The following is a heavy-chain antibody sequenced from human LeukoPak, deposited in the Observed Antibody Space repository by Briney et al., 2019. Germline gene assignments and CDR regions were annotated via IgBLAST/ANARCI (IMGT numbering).Heavy chain of an antibody. J-gene: IGHJ4*02. CDR1: GFTFSNYY. V-gene: IGHV3-30*03. CDR2: ISDDGERK. Sequence: GGSLRLSCVASGFTFSNYYMHWVRQAPGKGLEWVAIISDDGERKFYADSVRGRITISRDKSKNTLFLQMNSLRADDTAVYYCARNGRSSWQWGQGTLVTVSS. CDR3: ARNGRSSWQ. D-gene: IGHD6-13*01.